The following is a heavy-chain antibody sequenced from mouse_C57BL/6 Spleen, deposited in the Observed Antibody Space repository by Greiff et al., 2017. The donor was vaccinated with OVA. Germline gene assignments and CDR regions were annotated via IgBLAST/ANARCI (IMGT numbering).Heavy chain of an antibody. CDR3: TRFTTVVASDY. D-gene: IGHD1-1*01. J-gene: IGHJ2*01. CDR1: GYTFTSYW. CDR2: IYPGNSDT. Sequence: EVQLQQSGTVLARPGASVKMSCKTSGYTFTSYWMHWVKQRPGQGLEGIGAIYPGNSDTSYNQKFKGKAKLTAVTSASTAYMELSSLTNEDSAVYYCTRFTTVVASDYWGQGTTLTVSS. V-gene: IGHV1-5*01.